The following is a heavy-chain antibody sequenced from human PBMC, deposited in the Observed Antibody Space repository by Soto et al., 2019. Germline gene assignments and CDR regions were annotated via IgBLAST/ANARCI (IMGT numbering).Heavy chain of an antibody. V-gene: IGHV3-11*06. CDR3: ARYRRRPYYFDY. D-gene: IGHD2-2*01. Sequence: QVQLVESGGGLVKPGGSLRLSCAASGFTFSDYYMSWIRQAPGKGLEWVSYISSSSSYTNYADSVKGRFTISRDNAKNSLYLQMNSLRAEDTAVYYCARYRRRPYYFDYWGQGTLVTVSS. CDR1: GFTFSDYY. J-gene: IGHJ4*02. CDR2: ISSSSSYT.